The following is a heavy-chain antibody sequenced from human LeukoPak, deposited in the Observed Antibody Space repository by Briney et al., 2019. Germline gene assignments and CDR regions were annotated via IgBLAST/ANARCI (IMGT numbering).Heavy chain of an antibody. CDR3: TTDRGLYDSSGYYYFATDI. CDR1: GFTFSNAW. V-gene: IGHV3-15*01. D-gene: IGHD3-22*01. Sequence: GGSLRLSCAASGFTFSNAWMSWVRHAPGKGLEWVGRIKSKSDGGTTDYAAPVKGRFTISRDDSKNTLFLQMNSLKTEDTAVYYCTTDRGLYDSSGYYYFATDIWGQGTMVTVSS. CDR2: IKSKSDGGTT. J-gene: IGHJ3*02.